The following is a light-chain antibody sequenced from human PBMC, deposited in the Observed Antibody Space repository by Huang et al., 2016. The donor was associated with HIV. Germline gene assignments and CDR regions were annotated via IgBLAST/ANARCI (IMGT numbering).Light chain of an antibody. CDR3: QQIDTTPRT. Sequence: DIQMTQSPSSLSASVGDRVTITCRASQSISFFLNWYQQKPGKAPKLLVFRAVTLQSGVPSSFTVSGSGTDFTLTINSLQPEDFATYYCQQIDTTPRTFGQGTKVEV. CDR1: QSISFF. J-gene: IGKJ1*01. V-gene: IGKV1-39*01. CDR2: RAV.